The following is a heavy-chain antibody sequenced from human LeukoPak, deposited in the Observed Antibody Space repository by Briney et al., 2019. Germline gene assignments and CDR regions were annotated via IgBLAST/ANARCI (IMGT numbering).Heavy chain of an antibody. D-gene: IGHD2-2*01. V-gene: IGHV4-59*11. J-gene: IGHJ4*02. Sequence: SETLSLACTVSGGPMNNHYWTWIRQPPGKGLELIGHIFSTGTTAYTPSLKSRVTMSIDTSKNQFSLNVFSVTAADSAVYYCARFNSGCSEASCYVHSWGQGTLVTVSS. CDR3: ARFNSGCSEASCYVHS. CDR2: IFSTGTT. CDR1: GGPMNNHY.